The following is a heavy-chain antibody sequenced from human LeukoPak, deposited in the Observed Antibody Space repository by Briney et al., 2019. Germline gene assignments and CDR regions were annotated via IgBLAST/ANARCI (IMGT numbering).Heavy chain of an antibody. D-gene: IGHD1-26*01. CDR1: GGSFSSYY. V-gene: IGHV4-59*08. CDR3: ARHFKSGSYSYYYYGMDV. CDR2: IYYSGST. J-gene: IGHJ6*02. Sequence: SETLSLTCAVYGGSFSSYYWSWIRQPPGKGLEWIGYIYYSGSTNYNPSLKSRVTISVDTSKNQFSLKLSSATAADTAVYYCARHFKSGSYSYYYYGMDVWGQGTTVTVSS.